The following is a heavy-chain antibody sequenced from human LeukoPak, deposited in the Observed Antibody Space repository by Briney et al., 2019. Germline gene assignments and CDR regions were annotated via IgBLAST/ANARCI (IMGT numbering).Heavy chain of an antibody. J-gene: IGHJ1*01. Sequence: ASVKVSCKASGYTFTGYFVHWVRQAPGQGLEWMGWINPNGGGTNYAQKFQGRVTMTRDTSMSTTDMELSRLNSDDTAVYYCARDQYYDGSGQLPGTRGFHDWSQGTLVTVSS. CDR2: INPNGGGT. CDR3: ARDQYYDGSGQLPGTRGFHD. CDR1: GYTFTGYF. D-gene: IGHD3-22*01. V-gene: IGHV1-2*02.